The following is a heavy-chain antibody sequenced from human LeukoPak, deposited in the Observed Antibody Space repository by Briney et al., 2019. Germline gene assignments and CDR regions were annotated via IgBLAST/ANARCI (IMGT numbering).Heavy chain of an antibody. V-gene: IGHV3-23*01. CDR2: ISTSGGST. D-gene: IGHD3-22*01. CDR3: AIMHRYYDGSGYWVQ. Sequence: GGALRLSCAAPGFTFGSYAMSWGRQAPGKGLEWVSGISTSGGSTSYADSVKGRFTISRDNPRNTLYMQMNSLRAEDTAVYYCAIMHRYYDGSGYWVQWGQGTLVTVSS. J-gene: IGHJ4*02. CDR1: GFTFGSYA.